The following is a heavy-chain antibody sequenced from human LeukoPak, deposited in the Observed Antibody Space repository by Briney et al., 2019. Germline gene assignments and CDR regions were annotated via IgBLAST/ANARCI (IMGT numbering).Heavy chain of an antibody. CDR3: AREQEFQH. CDR2: IRSSGSTM. Sequence: GGSLRLSCAASGFTFGIYEVNWVRQAPGKGLEWVSYIRSSGSTMNYAESVKGRFTISRDNAKNSLYLHMNSLRAEDTAVYYCAREQEFQHWGQGTLVTVSS. J-gene: IGHJ1*01. CDR1: GFTFGIYE. V-gene: IGHV3-48*03.